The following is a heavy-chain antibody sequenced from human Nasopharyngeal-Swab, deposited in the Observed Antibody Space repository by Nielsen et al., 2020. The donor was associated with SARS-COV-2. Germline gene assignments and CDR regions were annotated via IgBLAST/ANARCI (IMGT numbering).Heavy chain of an antibody. CDR3: ARDRVVPAVPDY. CDR2: IWYDGSNK. D-gene: IGHD2-2*01. J-gene: IGHJ4*02. V-gene: IGHV3-33*01. CDR1: GFTFSSYG. Sequence: GGSLRLSCAASGFTFSSYGMHWVRQAPGKGLEWVAVIWYDGSNKYYADSVKGRFTISRDNSKNTLYLQMNSLRAEDTAVYYSARDRVVPAVPDYWGQGTLVTVSS.